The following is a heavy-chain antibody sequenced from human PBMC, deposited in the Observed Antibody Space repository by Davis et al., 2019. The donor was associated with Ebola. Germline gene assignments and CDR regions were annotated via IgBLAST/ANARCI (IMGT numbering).Heavy chain of an antibody. CDR3: AKYITTSPSRYFDP. CDR1: GFTFSSYS. V-gene: IGHV3-23*01. CDR2: IGSGGGDI. J-gene: IGHJ5*02. D-gene: IGHD3-3*01. Sequence: PGGSLRLSCAASGFTFSSYSMTWVRQAPGKGLEWVSVIGSGGGDIQYEDFVKGRFTISRDNSKNTLYLQMNSLRAEDTAIYYCAKYITTSPSRYFDPWGQGTLVTVSS.